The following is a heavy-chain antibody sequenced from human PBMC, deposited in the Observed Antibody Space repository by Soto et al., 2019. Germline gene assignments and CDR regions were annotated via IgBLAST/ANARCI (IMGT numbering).Heavy chain of an antibody. CDR1: GFTFSSYG. D-gene: IGHD4-17*01. CDR3: AKPLDDYGDYDSSDVFDY. Sequence: GSLRLSCAASGFTFSSYGMHWVRQAPGKGLEWVAVISYDGSNKYYADSVKGRFTISRDNSKNTLYLQMNSLRAEDTAVYYCAKPLDDYGDYDSSDVFDYWGQGTLVTVSS. J-gene: IGHJ4*02. V-gene: IGHV3-30*18. CDR2: ISYDGSNK.